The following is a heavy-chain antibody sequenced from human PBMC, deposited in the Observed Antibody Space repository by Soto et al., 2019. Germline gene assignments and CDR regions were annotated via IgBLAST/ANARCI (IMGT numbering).Heavy chain of an antibody. D-gene: IGHD6-6*01. J-gene: IGHJ6*02. Sequence: LRLSCAASGFTFSSYAMSWVRQAPGKGLEWVSAISGSGGSTYYADSVKGRFTISRDNSKNTLYLQMNSLRAEDTAVYYCAKVLAIAARRYYYYYGMDVWGQGTTVTVSS. CDR2: ISGSGGST. V-gene: IGHV3-23*01. CDR3: AKVLAIAARRYYYYYGMDV. CDR1: GFTFSSYA.